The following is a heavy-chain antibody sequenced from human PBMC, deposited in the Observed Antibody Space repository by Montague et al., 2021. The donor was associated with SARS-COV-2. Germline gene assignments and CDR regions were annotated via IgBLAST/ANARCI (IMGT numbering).Heavy chain of an antibody. CDR2: IYYSGST. V-gene: IGHV4-39*01. D-gene: IGHD3-10*01. CDR3: ARGSGSGSYLDY. Sequence: SETLSLTCTVSGGSISSSSYYWGWLRQPPEKGLEWIGSIYYSGSTYYNPSLKSRVTISVDTSKNQFSLKLSSVTAADTAVYYCARGSGSGSYLDYWGQGTLVTVSS. CDR1: GGSISSSSYY. J-gene: IGHJ4*02.